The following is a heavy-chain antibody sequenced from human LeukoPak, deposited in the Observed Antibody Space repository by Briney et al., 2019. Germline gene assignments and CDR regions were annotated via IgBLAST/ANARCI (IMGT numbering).Heavy chain of an antibody. CDR3: ARDNYLKGGWRYYFDY. D-gene: IGHD6-19*01. Sequence: ASVKVSCKASGGTFSSYAISWVRQAPGQGLEWMGGIIPIFGTANYAQKFQGRVTITADESTSTAHMEPSSLRSEDTAVYYCARDNYLKGGWRYYFDYWGQGTLVTVSS. V-gene: IGHV1-69*01. J-gene: IGHJ4*02. CDR2: IIPIFGTA. CDR1: GGTFSSYA.